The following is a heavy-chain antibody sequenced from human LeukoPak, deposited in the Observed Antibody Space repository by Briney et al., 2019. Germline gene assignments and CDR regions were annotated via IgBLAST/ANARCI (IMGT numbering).Heavy chain of an antibody. CDR1: GFTFDNFA. Sequence: PGGSLRLSCAPSGFTFDNFAMTWVRQAPGKGLEWVSEITGSGGSTYYADSVKGRFTTSRDSSKNTLYLQMNSLRAEDTAIYYCARELFDFDYWGQGTLVTVSS. V-gene: IGHV3-23*01. D-gene: IGHD3-10*01. J-gene: IGHJ4*02. CDR3: ARELFDFDY. CDR2: ITGSGGST.